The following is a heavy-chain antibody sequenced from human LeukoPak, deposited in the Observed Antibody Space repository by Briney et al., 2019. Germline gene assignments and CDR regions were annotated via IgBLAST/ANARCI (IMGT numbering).Heavy chain of an antibody. J-gene: IGHJ4*02. CDR3: ARDQGGSYYAGFDY. V-gene: IGHV3-74*01. CDR1: GVTFSSYW. D-gene: IGHD1-26*01. Sequence: PGGSLRLSCAASGVTFSSYWMHWVRHAPGKGLVWVSRINSDGSSTSYADSVKGRFTISRDNAKNTLYLQMNSLRAEDTAVYYCARDQGGSYYAGFDYWGQGTLVTVSS. CDR2: INSDGSST.